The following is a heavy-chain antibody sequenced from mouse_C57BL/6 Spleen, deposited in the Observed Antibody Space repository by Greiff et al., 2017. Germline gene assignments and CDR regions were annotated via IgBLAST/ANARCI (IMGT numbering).Heavy chain of an antibody. Sequence: QVQLQQSGPELVKPGASVKISCKASGYAFSSSWLNWVKQRPGKGLEWIGRIYPGEGDTNYNGKFKGKATLTADKSSSTAYMQLSSLTSEDSAVYFCAREVVAPYYFDYWGQGTTLTVSS. CDR2: IYPGEGDT. V-gene: IGHV1-82*01. CDR3: AREVVAPYYFDY. CDR1: GYAFSSSW. D-gene: IGHD1-1*01. J-gene: IGHJ2*01.